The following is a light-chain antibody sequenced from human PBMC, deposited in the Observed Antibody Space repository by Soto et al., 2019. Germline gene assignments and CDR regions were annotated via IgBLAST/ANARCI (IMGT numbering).Light chain of an antibody. CDR2: EVS. CDR3: SSYTSILNWV. CDR1: SSDVGGYNY. J-gene: IGLJ3*02. Sequence: QSVLTQPASVSGSPGQSITISCTGTSSDVGGYNYVSWYQQHPGKAPKLMIYEVSNRPSGVSNRFSGSKSGNTASLTISGLQAEDEADYYCSSYTSILNWVFGGGTQLTVL. V-gene: IGLV2-14*01.